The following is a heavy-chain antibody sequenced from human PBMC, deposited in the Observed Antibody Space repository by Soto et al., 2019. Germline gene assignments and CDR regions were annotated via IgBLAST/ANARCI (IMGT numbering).Heavy chain of an antibody. CDR1: GFTFSSFG. V-gene: IGHV3-30*18. D-gene: IGHD3-10*01. CDR3: AKDSGRGSADYYFDY. Sequence: LRLSCAASGFTFSSFGMHWVRQAPGKGLEWVAVLASDGRDKYYADSVKGRFTISRDNSKNTLYLQMNSLRADDTAVYSCAKDSGRGSADYYFDYWGQGTLVTVSS. J-gene: IGHJ4*02. CDR2: LASDGRDK.